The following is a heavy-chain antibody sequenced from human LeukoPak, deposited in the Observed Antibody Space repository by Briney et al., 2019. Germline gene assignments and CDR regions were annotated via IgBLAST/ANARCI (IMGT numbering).Heavy chain of an antibody. Sequence: GGSLRLSCAASGFASSSYAMHWVRQAPGKGLEWVAVISNDGSQKYYADSVKGRFTISRDNSKHTLYLQMNSLRAEDTAVYYCAKDGKRFLERLLYQYYFDYWGQGTLVTVSS. CDR2: ISNDGSQK. CDR1: GFASSSYA. V-gene: IGHV3-30-3*01. CDR3: AKDGKRFLERLLYQYYFDY. D-gene: IGHD3-3*01. J-gene: IGHJ4*02.